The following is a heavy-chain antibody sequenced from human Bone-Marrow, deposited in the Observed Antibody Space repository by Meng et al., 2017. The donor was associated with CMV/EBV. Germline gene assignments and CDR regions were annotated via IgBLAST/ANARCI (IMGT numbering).Heavy chain of an antibody. Sequence: GGSLRLSCTASAFTFSSYWMHWVRQAPGKGLVWVSRINSDGSTTSYADSVKGRFTISRDNAKNTLFLQMNSLRAEDTAVYYCAHYDSSGLHAFDVWGQGTMVTVS. D-gene: IGHD3-22*01. V-gene: IGHV3-74*01. CDR3: AHYDSSGLHAFDV. CDR1: AFTFSSYW. CDR2: INSDGSTT. J-gene: IGHJ3*01.